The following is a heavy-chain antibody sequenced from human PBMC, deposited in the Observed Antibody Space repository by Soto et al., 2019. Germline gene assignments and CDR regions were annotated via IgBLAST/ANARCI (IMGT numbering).Heavy chain of an antibody. CDR3: ARALYYDSYYYMDV. V-gene: IGHV1-69*02. Sequence: QVQLVQSGAEVKKPGSSVKVSCQASGGTFSSYTISWVRQAPGQGLEWMGRIIPILGIANYAQKFQGRVTITADKSTSTAYMELSSLRSEDTAVYYCARALYYDSYYYMDVWGKGTTVTVSS. J-gene: IGHJ6*03. CDR1: GGTFSSYT. CDR2: IIPILGIA.